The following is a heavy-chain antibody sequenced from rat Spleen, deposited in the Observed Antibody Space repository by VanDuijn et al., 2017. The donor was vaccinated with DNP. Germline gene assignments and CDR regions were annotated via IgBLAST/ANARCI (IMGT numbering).Heavy chain of an antibody. CDR1: GFTFSDYA. Sequence: EVQLVESGGGLVQPGNSLKLSCAASGFTFSDYAMAWVRQSPTKGLDWVATISNTGDSTYYRDSVRGRFTISRDNGESSLYLQMNSLWSEDTATYYCTTWGWLLGMDAWGQGTSVTVSS. CDR3: TTWGWLLGMDA. D-gene: IGHD1-12*03. V-gene: IGHV5S23*01. CDR2: ISNTGDST. J-gene: IGHJ4*01.